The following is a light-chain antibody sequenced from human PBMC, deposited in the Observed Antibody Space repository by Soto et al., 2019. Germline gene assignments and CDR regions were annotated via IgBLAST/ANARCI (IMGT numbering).Light chain of an antibody. J-gene: IGKJ1*01. CDR2: GAS. CDR1: QSVTSSY. Sequence: EIVLTQSPGTLSLSPGERATLFCRASQSVTSSYLAWYQQQPGQAPRLLIYGASTRATGIPDRFSGSGSGTDFTLTISRLELEDFAVYYCQQYGNSPRTFGQGTKVEIK. V-gene: IGKV3-20*01. CDR3: QQYGNSPRT.